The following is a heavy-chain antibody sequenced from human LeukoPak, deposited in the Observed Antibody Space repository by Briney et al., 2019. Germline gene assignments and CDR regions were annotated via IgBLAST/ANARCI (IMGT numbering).Heavy chain of an antibody. D-gene: IGHD6-13*01. CDR1: GGSISSSSYY. CDR2: IYNSGST. Sequence: PSETLSLTCSVSGGSISSSSYYWGWIRQPPGKGLEWIGSIYNSGSTYYTPSLKSRVTMSVDTSKNQFSLKLSSVTAAGTAVYYCARQGIGGYWGQGTLVTVSS. J-gene: IGHJ4*02. CDR3: ARQGIGGY. V-gene: IGHV4-39*01.